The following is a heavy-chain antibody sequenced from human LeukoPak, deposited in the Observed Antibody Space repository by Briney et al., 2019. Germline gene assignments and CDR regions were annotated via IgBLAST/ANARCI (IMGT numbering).Heavy chain of an antibody. CDR2: VYYSGST. D-gene: IGHD3-22*01. V-gene: IGHV4-39*02. Sequence: PSETLSLTCTVSGGSIRSGSHYWAWIRQPPGKGLEWIGSVYYSGSTYYNPSLENRVTISIDTSKNHFSLKLSSLSAADTSVYYCAKRDDSGGNLVDLWGQGTLVTVS. CDR3: AKRDDSGGNLVDL. J-gene: IGHJ4*02. CDR1: GGSIRSGSHY.